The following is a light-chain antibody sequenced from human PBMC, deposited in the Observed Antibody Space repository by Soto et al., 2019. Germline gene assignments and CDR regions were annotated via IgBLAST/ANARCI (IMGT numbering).Light chain of an antibody. CDR2: GAS. CDR3: QQYGNSPPNT. V-gene: IGKV3-15*01. CDR1: QSVSSN. J-gene: IGKJ1*01. Sequence: EIVMTQSPATLSVSPVERATLSCRASQSVSSNLAWYQQKPGQAPRLLIYGASTRATGIPARFSGSGSGTDFTLTISRLDPEDFAVYYCQQYGNSPPNTFGQVTKVDIK.